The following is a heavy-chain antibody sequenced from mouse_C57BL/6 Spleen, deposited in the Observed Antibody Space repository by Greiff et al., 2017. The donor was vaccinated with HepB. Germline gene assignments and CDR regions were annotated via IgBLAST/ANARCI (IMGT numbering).Heavy chain of an antibody. CDR2: ISDGGSYT. CDR3: ARDKGLLEYFDV. D-gene: IGHD2-10*01. V-gene: IGHV5-4*01. Sequence: EVQVVESGGGLVKPGGSLKLSCAASGFTFSSYAMSWVRQTPEKRLEWVATISDGGSYTYYPDNVKGRFTISRDNAKNNLYLQMSHLKSEDTAMYYCARDKGLLEYFDVWGTGTTVTVSS. CDR1: GFTFSSYA. J-gene: IGHJ1*03.